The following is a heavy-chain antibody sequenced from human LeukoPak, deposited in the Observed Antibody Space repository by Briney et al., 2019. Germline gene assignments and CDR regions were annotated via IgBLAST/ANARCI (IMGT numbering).Heavy chain of an antibody. V-gene: IGHV3-48*03. CDR1: GFTFSSYV. CDR2: ISSSGSTI. D-gene: IGHD6-13*01. J-gene: IGHJ4*02. CDR3: ARGGQQLTLDC. Sequence: GGSLRLSCAASGFTFSSYVLNWVRQAPGKGLEGVSYISSSGSTIYYADSVKGRFTISRDNAKNLLYLQMNSLRAEDTAVYYCARGGQQLTLDCWGQGTLVTVSS.